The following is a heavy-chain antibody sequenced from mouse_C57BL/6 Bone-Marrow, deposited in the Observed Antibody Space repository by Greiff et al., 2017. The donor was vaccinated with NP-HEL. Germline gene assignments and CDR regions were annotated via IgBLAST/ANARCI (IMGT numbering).Heavy chain of an antibody. CDR1: GYSFTDYN. J-gene: IGHJ2*01. Sequence: VQLKQSGPELVKPGASVKISCKASGYSFTDYNMNWVKQSNGKSLEWIGVIYPNYGTTSYNQKFKGKATLTADQSSSTAYMQLNSLTSEDAAVDYCGRIRDYSNVDYGGQGTTLTVTA. V-gene: IGHV1-39*01. D-gene: IGHD2-5*01. CDR2: IYPNYGTT. CDR3: GRIRDYSNVDY.